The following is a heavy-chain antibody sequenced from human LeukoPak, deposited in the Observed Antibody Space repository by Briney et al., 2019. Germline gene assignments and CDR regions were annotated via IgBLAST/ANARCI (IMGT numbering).Heavy chain of an antibody. CDR3: ARDSIVVVPAAARSGDYYYYGMAV. J-gene: IGHJ6*04. V-gene: IGHV3-64*04. D-gene: IGHD2-2*01. Sequence: GGSLRLSCAASGFTFSSYGMHWVRQAPGKGLEYVSAISSNGDNTYYADSVKGRFTISRDNAKNSLYLQMNRLRAEDTAVYYCARDSIVVVPAAARSGDYYYYGMAVWGKGTTVSVSS. CDR1: GFTFSSYG. CDR2: ISSNGDNT.